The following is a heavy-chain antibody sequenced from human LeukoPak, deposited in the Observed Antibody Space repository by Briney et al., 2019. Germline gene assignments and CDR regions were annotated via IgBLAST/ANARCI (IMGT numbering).Heavy chain of an antibody. J-gene: IGHJ6*02. CDR3: ARVELLHYYYGMDV. CDR1: GFTFSSYA. V-gene: IGHV3-23*01. Sequence: GGSLRLSCAASGFTFSSYAMSWVRQAPGKGLEWVSAISGSGGSTYYADSVKGRFTISRDNAKNSLYLQMNSLRAEDTAVYYCARVELLHYYYGMDVWGQGTTVTVSS. CDR2: ISGSGGST. D-gene: IGHD2-15*01.